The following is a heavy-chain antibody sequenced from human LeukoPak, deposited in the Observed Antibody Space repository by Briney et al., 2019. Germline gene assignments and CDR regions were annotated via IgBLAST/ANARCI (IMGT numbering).Heavy chain of an antibody. J-gene: IGHJ4*02. D-gene: IGHD2-15*01. V-gene: IGHV3-53*01. Sequence: AGGSLRLSCAASGFTISSNYMSWVRQAPGKGLEWVSVIYSDGSTYSADSVKGRFTISRDNAKNSLYLQMSSLRNEDTAIYYCAQKGGTDHWGQGTLVTVSS. CDR1: GFTISSNY. CDR3: AQKGGTDH. CDR2: IYSDGST.